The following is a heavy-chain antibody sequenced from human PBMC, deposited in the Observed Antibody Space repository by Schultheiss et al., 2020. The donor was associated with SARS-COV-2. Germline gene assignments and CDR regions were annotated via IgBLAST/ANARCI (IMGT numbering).Heavy chain of an antibody. Sequence: ASVKVSCKASGYTFTGYYMHWVRQAPGQGLEWMGWINPNSGGTNYAQKFQGRVTMTRDTSISTAYMELSRLRSDDTAVYYCARGRGRQLVNDYYYYMDVWGKGTTVTVSS. D-gene: IGHD6-13*01. V-gene: IGHV1-2*02. J-gene: IGHJ6*03. CDR3: ARGRGRQLVNDYYYYMDV. CDR1: GYTFTGYY. CDR2: INPNSGGT.